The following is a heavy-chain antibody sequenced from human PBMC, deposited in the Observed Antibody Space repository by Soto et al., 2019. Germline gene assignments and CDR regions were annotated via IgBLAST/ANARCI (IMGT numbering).Heavy chain of an antibody. CDR3: AKHLLGDGAEYFED. Sequence: EVQLLESGGGLAQPGGSLRLSCAATGFKFTSYAMSWVRQAPGKGLEWVSGIGRSGKFTHYADSVKGRFTLTRDNSNHTLFLQMDSLRADDTAVYYCAKHLLGDGAEYFEDWGQGTLVTVSS. V-gene: IGHV3-23*01. CDR2: IGRSGKFT. J-gene: IGHJ1*01. D-gene: IGHD3-16*01. CDR1: GFKFTSYA.